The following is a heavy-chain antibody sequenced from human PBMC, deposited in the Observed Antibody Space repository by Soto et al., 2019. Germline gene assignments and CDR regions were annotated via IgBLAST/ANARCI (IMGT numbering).Heavy chain of an antibody. CDR2: ISSSSSTI. CDR3: ARESSVRKGGPNFDY. V-gene: IGHV3-48*02. CDR1: GFTFSSYS. J-gene: IGHJ4*02. Sequence: EVQLVESGGGLVQPGGSLRLSCAASGFTFSSYSMNWVRQAPGKGLEWVSYISSSSSTIYYADSVKGRFTISRDNAKHSLYLQMYSLRDEDTAVYYCARESSVRKGGPNFDYWGQGTLVTVSS. D-gene: IGHD6-19*01.